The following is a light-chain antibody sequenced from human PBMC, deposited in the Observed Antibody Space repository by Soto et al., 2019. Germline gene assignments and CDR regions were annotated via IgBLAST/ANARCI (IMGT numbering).Light chain of an antibody. V-gene: IGKV1-5*01. Sequence: DIQVTQSPATLCASAGDRVTITCRASQSISSWLAWYQQKPGKAPKLLIFDASKLESGVPSRFSGSGSGTDFTLTITSLQPEDFATYYCLQDYHYPQTFGQGTRLEI. J-gene: IGKJ5*01. CDR3: LQDYHYPQT. CDR2: DAS. CDR1: QSISSW.